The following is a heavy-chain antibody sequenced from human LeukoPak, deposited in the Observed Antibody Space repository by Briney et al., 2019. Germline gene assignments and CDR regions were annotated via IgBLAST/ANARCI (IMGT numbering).Heavy chain of an antibody. D-gene: IGHD6-13*01. J-gene: IGHJ5*02. Sequence: GGSLRLSCAVSRFTFSNYTMNWVCQAPGKGLEWGLAISCSGGATYYTDSAKDRFPIHRDNSKNRLYLQINSLRAEDTAVYYCAKSFGDYSSTWNTRNWFDPWGQGTLVTVSS. CDR1: RFTFSNYT. CDR2: ISCSGGAT. CDR3: AKSFGDYSSTWNTRNWFDP. V-gene: IGHV3-23*01.